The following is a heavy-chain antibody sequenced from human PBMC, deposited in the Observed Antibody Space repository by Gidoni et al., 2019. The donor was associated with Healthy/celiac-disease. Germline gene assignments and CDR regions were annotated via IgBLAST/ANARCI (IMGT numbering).Heavy chain of an antibody. D-gene: IGHD5-12*01. CDR3: AKMATTKRHFDY. V-gene: IGHV4-59*01. CDR2: IYYSGST. CDR1: GGSISSYY. Sequence: QVQLQESGPGLVKPSETLSLTCTVSGGSISSYYWSWIRQPPGKGLEWIGYIYYSGSTNYNPSLKSRVTISVDTTKNQFSLKLSSVTAADTAVYYCAKMATTKRHFDYWGQGTLVTVSS. J-gene: IGHJ4*02.